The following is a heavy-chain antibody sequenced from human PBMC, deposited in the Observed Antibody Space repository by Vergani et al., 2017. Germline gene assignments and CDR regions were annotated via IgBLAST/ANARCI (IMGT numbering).Heavy chain of an antibody. Sequence: QVQLVQSGAEVKKPGSSVKVSCKASGGTFSSYAISWVRQAPGQGLEWMGRIIPILGIANYAQKFQGRVTITADKSTSTAYMELSNLRSEDTAVYYCAREKGQLQNFDYWGQGTLVTVSS. CDR3: AREKGQLQNFDY. J-gene: IGHJ4*02. V-gene: IGHV1-69*04. D-gene: IGHD6-6*01. CDR2: IIPILGIA. CDR1: GGTFSSYA.